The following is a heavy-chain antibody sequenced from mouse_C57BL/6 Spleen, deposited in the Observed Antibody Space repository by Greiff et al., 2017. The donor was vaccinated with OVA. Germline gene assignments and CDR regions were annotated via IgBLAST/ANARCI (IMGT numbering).Heavy chain of an antibody. CDR3: TRDNYEYYFDY. V-gene: IGHV5-9-1*02. D-gene: IGHD1-3*01. Sequence: EVKLVESGEGLVKPGGSLKLSCAASGFTFSSYAMSWVRQTPEKRLEWVAYISSGGDYIYYADTVKGRFTISRDNARNTLYLQMSSLKSEDTAMYYCTRDNYEYYFDYWGQGTTLTVSS. CDR1: GFTFSSYA. J-gene: IGHJ2*01. CDR2: ISSGGDYI.